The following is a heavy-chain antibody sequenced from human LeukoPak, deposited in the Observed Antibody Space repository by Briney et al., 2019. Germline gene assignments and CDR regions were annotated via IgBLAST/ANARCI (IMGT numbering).Heavy chain of an antibody. V-gene: IGHV3-53*01. CDR1: GFTVSSNY. CDR2: IYSGGGT. J-gene: IGHJ4*02. D-gene: IGHD6-19*01. Sequence: GGSLRLSCAASGFTVSSNYMTWVRQAPGKGLEWVSVIYSGGGTYYADSVKGRFTISRDNSKNTLYLQMDSLRAEDTAVYYCARAGGLRIAVAPIDCWGQGTLVTVSS. CDR3: ARAGGLRIAVAPIDC.